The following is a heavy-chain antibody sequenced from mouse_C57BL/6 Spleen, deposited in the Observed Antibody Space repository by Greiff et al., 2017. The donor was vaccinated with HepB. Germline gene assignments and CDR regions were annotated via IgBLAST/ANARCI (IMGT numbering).Heavy chain of an antibody. CDR2: INPNNGGT. V-gene: IGHV1-26*01. Sequence: VQLQQSGPELVKPGASVKISCKASGYTFTDYYMNWVKQSPGKSLEWIGDINPNNGGTSYNQKFKGKATLTVDKSSSTAYMELRSLTSEDSAVYNCARAGGNHSPYYDAMDYWGQGTSVTVSA. D-gene: IGHD2-1*01. CDR1: GYTFTDYY. CDR3: ARAGGNHSPYYDAMDY. J-gene: IGHJ4*01.